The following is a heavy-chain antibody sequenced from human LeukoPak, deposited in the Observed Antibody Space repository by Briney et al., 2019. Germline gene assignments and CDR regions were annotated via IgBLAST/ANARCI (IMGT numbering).Heavy chain of an antibody. V-gene: IGHV3-7*01. D-gene: IGHD1-26*01. CDR2: IKQDGSEK. Sequence: GGSLRLSCAASGFTFSSYWMSWVRQAPGKGLEWVANIKQDGSEKYYVDSVKGRFTISRDNAKNSLYLQMNSLRAEDTAVYYCARDLMGATHYFQHWGQGTLVTVSS. J-gene: IGHJ1*01. CDR3: ARDLMGATHYFQH. CDR1: GFTFSSYW.